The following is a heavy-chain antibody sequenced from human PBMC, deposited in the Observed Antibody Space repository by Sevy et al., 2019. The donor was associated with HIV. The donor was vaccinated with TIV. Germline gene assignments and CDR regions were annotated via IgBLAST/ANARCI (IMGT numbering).Heavy chain of an antibody. V-gene: IGHV3-30-3*01. CDR3: ALERLSSNVAEYFQH. J-gene: IGHJ1*01. CDR1: GFTFSDYS. D-gene: IGHD1-1*01. Sequence: GGSLRLSCAASGFTFSDYSMHWVRQAPGKALEWVATISYDGSNKHYADSVKGRFTLSRDNSKNSLFLQMNSLRAEDTAVYYCALERLSSNVAEYFQHWGQGTLVTVSS. CDR2: ISYDGSNK.